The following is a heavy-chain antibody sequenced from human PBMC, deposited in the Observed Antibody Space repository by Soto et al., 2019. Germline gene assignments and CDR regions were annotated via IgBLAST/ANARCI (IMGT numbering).Heavy chain of an antibody. Sequence: EVQLLESGGVLVQPGGSLRLSCAASGITFSSYAMNWVRQAPGKGLEWVTVISNRGDTTYYGDSVKGRFTISRDNSKNTRYLQLNSTRTEDTDMYYCAKDTIVAPIGGADDYWGQGTLLTVYS. J-gene: IGHJ4*02. V-gene: IGHV3-23*01. CDR3: AKDTIVAPIGGADDY. D-gene: IGHD5-12*01. CDR2: ISNRGDTT. CDR1: GITFSSYA.